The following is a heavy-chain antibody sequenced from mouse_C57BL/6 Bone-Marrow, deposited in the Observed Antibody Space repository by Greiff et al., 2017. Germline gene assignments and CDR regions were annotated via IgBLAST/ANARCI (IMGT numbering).Heavy chain of an antibody. J-gene: IGHJ3*01. V-gene: IGHV1-82*01. CDR1: GYAFSSSW. CDR2: IYPGDGDT. D-gene: IGHD2-1*01. CDR3: ARVYYCNYAWFAY. Sequence: QVQLQQSGPELVKPGASVKISCKASGYAFSSSWMNWVKQRPGKGLEWIGRIYPGDGDTNYNGKFKGKATLTADKSSSTSYMQLSSLTSEDSSVFFCARVYYCNYAWFAYWGQGTLVTVSA.